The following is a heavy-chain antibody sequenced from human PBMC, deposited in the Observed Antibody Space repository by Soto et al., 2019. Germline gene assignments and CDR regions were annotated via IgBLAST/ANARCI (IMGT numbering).Heavy chain of an antibody. D-gene: IGHD3-22*01. CDR1: GFTFSNYD. J-gene: IGHJ4*02. CDR3: AKDSSGSPGY. V-gene: IGHV3-30*18. CDR2: ISYDGNNK. Sequence: GGSLRLSCAASGFTFSNYDMHWVRQAPGKGLEWVAVISYDGNNKFYADSVKGRFTISRDNSKNTLSLQMNSLRAEDTAVYFCAKDSSGSPGYWGQATLVTVSS.